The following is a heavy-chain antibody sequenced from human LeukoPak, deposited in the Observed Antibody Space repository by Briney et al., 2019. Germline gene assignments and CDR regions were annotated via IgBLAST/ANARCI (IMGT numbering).Heavy chain of an antibody. CDR1: GGSISSGYY. CDR2: INHSGST. J-gene: IGHJ4*02. D-gene: IGHD5-18*01. Sequence: PSRTLSLTCTVSGGSISSGYYWSWIRQPPGKGLEWIGEINHSGSTNYNPSLKSRVTISVDTSKNQFSLKLSSVTAADTAVYYCARGGRSYGQRYWGQGTLVTVSS. V-gene: IGHV4-34*01. CDR3: ARGGRSYGQRY.